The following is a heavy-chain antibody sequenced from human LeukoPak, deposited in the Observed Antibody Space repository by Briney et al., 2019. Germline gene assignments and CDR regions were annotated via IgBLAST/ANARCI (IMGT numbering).Heavy chain of an antibody. D-gene: IGHD1-26*01. CDR1: GDFFSGYY. CDR3: AKSGGYGLIDK. Sequence: SETLSLTCAVYGDFFSGYYWSWIRQPPGKGLEWIGEINHSGSTNYNPSLKSRVTISLDTSKNQFSLKLSSVTAADTAMYYCAKSGGYGLIDKWGQGTLVTVSS. V-gene: IGHV4-34*01. CDR2: INHSGST. J-gene: IGHJ4*02.